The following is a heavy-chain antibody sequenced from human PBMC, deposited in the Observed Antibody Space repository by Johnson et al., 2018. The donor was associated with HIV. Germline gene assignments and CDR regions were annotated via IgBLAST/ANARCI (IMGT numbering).Heavy chain of an antibody. CDR3: ARRRVAGDDAFDM. CDR1: GFTFSSYA. J-gene: IGHJ3*02. Sequence: QVQLVESGGGVVQPGRSLRLSCAASGFTFSSYAMHWVRQAPGKGLEWVAVIWYDGSYKYYADSVKGRFTISRDNANNTLYLQMNSLRVEDTAVYYCARRRVAGDDAFDMWGQGTMVSVSS. V-gene: IGHV3-33*08. D-gene: IGHD6-19*01. CDR2: IWYDGSYK.